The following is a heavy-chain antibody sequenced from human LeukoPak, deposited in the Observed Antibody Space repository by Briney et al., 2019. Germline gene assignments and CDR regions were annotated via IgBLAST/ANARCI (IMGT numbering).Heavy chain of an antibody. CDR1: GGTFSSYA. J-gene: IGHJ5*02. Sequence: SVKVSCKASGGTFSSYAISWVRQAPGQGLEWMGGIIPIFGTANYAQKFQGRVTITADESTSTAYMELSSLRSEDTAVYYCARDGSRAAPGGWFDPWGQGILVTVSS. CDR3: ARDGSRAAPGGWFDP. D-gene: IGHD2-15*01. CDR2: IIPIFGTA. V-gene: IGHV1-69*13.